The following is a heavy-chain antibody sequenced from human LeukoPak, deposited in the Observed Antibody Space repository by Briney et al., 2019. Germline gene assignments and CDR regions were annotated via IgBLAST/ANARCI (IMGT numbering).Heavy chain of an antibody. Sequence: PSETLSLTCTVSGGSMSSYYWSWIRQPPGKGLECIGYIYYSGSTNYNPSLKSRVTISVDTSKNQFSLKLSSVTAADTAVYYCARGRSSNHYYYYYYMDVWGKGTTVTVSS. D-gene: IGHD6-6*01. CDR3: ARGRSSNHYYYYYYMDV. V-gene: IGHV4-59*01. CDR1: GGSMSSYY. J-gene: IGHJ6*03. CDR2: IYYSGST.